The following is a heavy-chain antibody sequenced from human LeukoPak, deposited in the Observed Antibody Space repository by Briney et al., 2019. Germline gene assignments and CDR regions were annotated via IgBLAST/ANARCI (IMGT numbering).Heavy chain of an antibody. CDR1: AGSISSHY. Sequence: PSETLSLTCTVSAGSISSHYWSWIRQPPGKELEWIGDVFYSGNTNYNPSLKSRVTIAVDTSENQFSMWLNSVTAADAAVYYCARLNPDYGSRAYYYYMDVWGKGTTVTVSS. V-gene: IGHV4-59*08. D-gene: IGHD4-17*01. CDR3: ARLNPDYGSRAYYYYMDV. CDR2: VFYSGNT. J-gene: IGHJ6*03.